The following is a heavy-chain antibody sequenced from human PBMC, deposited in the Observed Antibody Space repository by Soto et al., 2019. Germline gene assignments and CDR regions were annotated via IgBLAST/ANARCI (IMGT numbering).Heavy chain of an antibody. J-gene: IGHJ4*02. CDR3: ARAVAVPADFDY. Sequence: QVQLVQSGAEEKKPGASVKVSCKASGYTFTGYAIHWVRQAPGQRLEWMGWINAGNGNTKYSQKFQGRVTITRDTPASTAYMDLTSLRSEDTAVYYCARAVAVPADFDYWGQGTLVTVSS. V-gene: IGHV1-3*05. D-gene: IGHD6-19*01. CDR2: INAGNGNT. CDR1: GYTFTGYA.